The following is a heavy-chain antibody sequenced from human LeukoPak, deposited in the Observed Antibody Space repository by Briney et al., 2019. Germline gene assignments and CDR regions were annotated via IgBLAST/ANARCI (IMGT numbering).Heavy chain of an antibody. CDR2: ISGSGGST. V-gene: IGHV3-23*01. CDR1: GFTFSTYA. J-gene: IGHJ4*02. CDR3: ASSFTVTTKKNNFDY. D-gene: IGHD4-17*01. Sequence: PGGSLRLSCAASGFTFSTYAMSWVRQAPGKGLEWVSGISGSGGSTYYADSVKGRFTISRDKSKNTLYVQMNSLRAEDTAVYYCASSFTVTTKKNNFDYWGQGTLVTDSS.